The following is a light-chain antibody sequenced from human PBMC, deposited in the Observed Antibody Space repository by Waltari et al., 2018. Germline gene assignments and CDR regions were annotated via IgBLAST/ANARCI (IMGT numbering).Light chain of an antibody. V-gene: IGKV3-15*01. J-gene: IGKJ1*01. CDR3: QQYNNWPPWT. CDR2: GAS. CDR1: QNVSSN. Sequence: ELVMTKSPATLSVSTGERATLPCRASQNVSSNLAWYQQKPGQAPRLLIYGASTRATGIPARFSGSGSGTEFTLTISSMQSEDFAVYYCQQYNNWPPWTFGQGTKVEIK.